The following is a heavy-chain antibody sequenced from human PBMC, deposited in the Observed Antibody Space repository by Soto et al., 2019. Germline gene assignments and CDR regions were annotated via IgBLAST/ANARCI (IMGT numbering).Heavy chain of an antibody. CDR2: TRNKANRYTT. CDR1: GFTFSDHY. CDR3: ASAGVGATRY. Sequence: EVQLVESGGGLVQPGGSLRLSCAASGFTFSDHYMDWVRQAPGKGLEWVGRTRNKANRYTTDYAASVKGRFTISRDDSKNSLYLQMNSLKAEDTAVYYCASAGVGATRYWGKVTLVTVS. J-gene: IGHJ4*02. D-gene: IGHD1-26*01. V-gene: IGHV3-72*01.